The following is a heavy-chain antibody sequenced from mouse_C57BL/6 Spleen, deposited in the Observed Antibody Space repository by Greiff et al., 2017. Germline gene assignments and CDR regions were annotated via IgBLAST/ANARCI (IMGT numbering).Heavy chain of an antibody. CDR3: AKNCDDDGYFDY. J-gene: IGHJ2*01. Sequence: VHLVESGPGLVQPSQSLSITCTVSGFSLTSYGVHWVRQSPGKGLEWLGVIWRGGSTDYNAAFMSRLSITKDKSKSQVFFKMNSLQADDTAIDYCAKNCDDDGYFDYWGQGTTLTVSS. CDR1: GFSLTSYG. CDR2: IWRGGST. V-gene: IGHV2-5*01. D-gene: IGHD2-3*01.